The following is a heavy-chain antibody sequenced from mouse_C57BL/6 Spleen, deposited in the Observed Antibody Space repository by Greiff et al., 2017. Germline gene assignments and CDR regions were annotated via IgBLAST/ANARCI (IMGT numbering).Heavy chain of an antibody. Sequence: QVQLQQSGPELVKPGASVKISCKASGYAFSSSWMNWVKQRPGKGLEWIGRIYPGDGDTNYNGKFKGKATLTADKSSSTAYMQLSSLTSEDSAVYFCARNFITTPSEDYAMDYWGQGTSVTVSS. V-gene: IGHV1-82*01. CDR1: GYAFSSSW. CDR2: IYPGDGDT. D-gene: IGHD1-1*01. CDR3: ARNFITTPSEDYAMDY. J-gene: IGHJ4*01.